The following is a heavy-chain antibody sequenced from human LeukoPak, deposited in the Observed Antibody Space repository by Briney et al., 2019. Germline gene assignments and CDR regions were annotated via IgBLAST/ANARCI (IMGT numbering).Heavy chain of an antibody. CDR1: GFIFSRYT. V-gene: IGHV3-21*01. CDR2: ISSTSTYI. CDR3: TRDEDEELVRDY. Sequence: GGSLRLSCAASGFIFSRYTMNWVRQAPGKGLEWVSSISSTSTYIYYADSVKGRFTISRDNAKKSLYLQMNSLRADDTAVYYCTRDEDEELVRDYWGQGTLGIVSS. J-gene: IGHJ4*02. D-gene: IGHD6-13*01.